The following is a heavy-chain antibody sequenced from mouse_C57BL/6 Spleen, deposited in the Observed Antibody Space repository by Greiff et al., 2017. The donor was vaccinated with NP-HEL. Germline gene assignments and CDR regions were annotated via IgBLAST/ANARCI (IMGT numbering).Heavy chain of an antibody. J-gene: IGHJ4*01. CDR2: IYPGDGDT. CDR3: ARRRVYGYDFYAMDY. Sequence: QVQLQQSGPELVKPGASVKISCKASGYAFSSSWMNWVKQRPGKGLEWIGRIYPGDGDTNYNGKFKGKATLTADKSSSTAYMQLSSLTSEDSAVYFCARRRVYGYDFYAMDYWGQGTSVTVSS. D-gene: IGHD2-2*01. V-gene: IGHV1-82*01. CDR1: GYAFSSSW.